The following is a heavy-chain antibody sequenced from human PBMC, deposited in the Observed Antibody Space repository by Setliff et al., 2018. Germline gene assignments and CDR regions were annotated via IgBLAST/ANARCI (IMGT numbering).Heavy chain of an antibody. D-gene: IGHD2-8*01. Sequence: GGSLRLSCAASGFTFSSYAMSWVRQAPGKGLEWVSLITGSGGGTYYADSVKGRLTISRDNSKNTLYLQMNSLRAEDTAVYYCARGDIVLMVYALDYWGQGTLVTVSS. J-gene: IGHJ4*02. CDR3: ARGDIVLMVYALDY. CDR2: ITGSGGGT. CDR1: GFTFSSYA. V-gene: IGHV3-23*01.